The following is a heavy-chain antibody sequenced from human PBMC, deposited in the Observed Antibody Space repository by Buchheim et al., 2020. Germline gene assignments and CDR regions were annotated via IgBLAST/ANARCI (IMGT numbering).Heavy chain of an antibody. CDR3: ARDGIFGVAKYYYYYGMDV. V-gene: IGHV4-31*03. Sequence: QVQLQESGPGLVKPSQTLSLTCTVSGGSISSGGYYWSWIRQHPGKGLEWIGYIYYSGSTYYNPSLKSRVTISVDTYKNPFSLKLSSVTAADTAVYYCARDGIFGVAKYYYYYGMDVWGQGTT. CDR2: IYYSGST. D-gene: IGHD3-3*01. J-gene: IGHJ6*02. CDR1: GGSISSGGYY.